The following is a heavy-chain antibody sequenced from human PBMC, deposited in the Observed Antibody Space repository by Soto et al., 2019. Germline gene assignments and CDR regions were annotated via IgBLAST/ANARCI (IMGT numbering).Heavy chain of an antibody. J-gene: IGHJ6*02. CDR3: ARGRSKGAVGVYYYGMDV. CDR1: GGTFSSYA. Sequence: ASVKVSCKASGGTFSSYAISWVRQAPGQGLEWMGGIIPIFGTANYAQKFQGRVTITADESTSTAYMELSSLRSEDTAVYYCARGRSKGAVGVYYYGMDVWGQGTTVTVSS. D-gene: IGHD3-10*01. CDR2: IIPIFGTA. V-gene: IGHV1-69*13.